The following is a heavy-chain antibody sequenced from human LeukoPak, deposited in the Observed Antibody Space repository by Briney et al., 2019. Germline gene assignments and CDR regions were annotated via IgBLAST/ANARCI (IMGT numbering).Heavy chain of an antibody. Sequence: ASVKVSCKASGYTITGYYMHWVQQAPGQGLEWMGWINPKSGGTNYAQKFQGRVTMTRDTSISTAYMELSRLRSDDTAVYYCARDADGMDVWGQGTTVTVSS. CDR1: GYTITGYY. CDR3: ARDADGMDV. J-gene: IGHJ6*02. CDR2: INPKSGGT. V-gene: IGHV1-2*02.